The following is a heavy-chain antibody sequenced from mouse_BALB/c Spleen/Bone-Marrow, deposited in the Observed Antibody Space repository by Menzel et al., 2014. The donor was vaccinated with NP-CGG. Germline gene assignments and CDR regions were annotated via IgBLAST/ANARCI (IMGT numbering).Heavy chain of an antibody. J-gene: IGHJ3*01. V-gene: IGHV1-5*01. CDR3: TRSYYDYGGFPY. CDR2: IYPGNSDT. CDR1: GYSFTRYW. D-gene: IGHD2-4*01. Sequence: DVKLQESGTVLARPGASLKMSCKASGYSFTRYWMHWVKQRPGQGLEWIGVIYPGNSDTIYNQKFKGKAKLTAVTSASTAYMELSSLTNEDSAVYYCTRSYYDYGGFPYWGQGTLVTVSA.